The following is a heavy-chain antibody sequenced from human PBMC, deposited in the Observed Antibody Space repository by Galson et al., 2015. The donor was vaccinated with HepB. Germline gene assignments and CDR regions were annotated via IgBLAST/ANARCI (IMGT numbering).Heavy chain of an antibody. D-gene: IGHD1-26*01. CDR1: GFTFRYYS. CDR3: AREAGGSYYFQY. J-gene: IGHJ4*02. CDR2: ISSTSDTI. Sequence: SLRLSCAASGFTFRYYSMNWVRQAPGKGLEWVSYISSTSDTIYYADSVKGRFTISSDNAKNSLYLQMSSLRAEDTAVYYCAREAGGSYYFQYWGRGTLVTVSS. V-gene: IGHV3-48*01.